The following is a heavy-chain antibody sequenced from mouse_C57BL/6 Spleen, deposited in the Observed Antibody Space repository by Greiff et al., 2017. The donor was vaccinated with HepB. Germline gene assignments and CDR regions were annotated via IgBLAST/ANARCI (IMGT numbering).Heavy chain of an antibody. Sequence: EVKLMESGPELVKPGASVKISCKASGYSFTGYYMNWVKQSPEKSLEWIGEINPSTGGTTYNQKFKAKATLTVDKSSSTAYMQLKSLTSEDSAVYYCARGKELYYFDYWGQGTTLTVSS. V-gene: IGHV1-42*01. CDR1: GYSFTGYY. CDR2: INPSTGGT. D-gene: IGHD4-1*01. J-gene: IGHJ2*01. CDR3: ARGKELYYFDY.